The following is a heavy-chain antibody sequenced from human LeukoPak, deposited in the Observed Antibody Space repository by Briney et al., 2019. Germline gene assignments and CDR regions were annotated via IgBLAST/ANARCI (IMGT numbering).Heavy chain of an antibody. D-gene: IGHD3-10*02. J-gene: IGHJ4*02. Sequence: SETLSLTCTVSGGSINNYYWSWIRQPPGKGLEWIGYIYYSGTTNYNPSLKSRVTISVDTSKNQFSLRLSSVTAADTAVYYCARSAGYYYVPSFEYWGQGTLVTVSS. V-gene: IGHV4-59*01. CDR1: GGSINNYY. CDR2: IYYSGTT. CDR3: ARSAGYYYVPSFEY.